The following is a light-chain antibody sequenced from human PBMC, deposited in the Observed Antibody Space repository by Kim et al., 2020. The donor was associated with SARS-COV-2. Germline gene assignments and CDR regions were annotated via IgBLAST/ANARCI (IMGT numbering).Light chain of an antibody. Sequence: GQKVTISCSGSSYNIGNNYVSWYQQLPGTAPKLLIYDNNKRPSGIPDRFSGYKSGTSATLGITGLRTGDEADYYCGTWDSSLSAGVFGGGTKLTVL. CDR3: GTWDSSLSAGV. J-gene: IGLJ2*01. CDR1: SYNIGNNY. V-gene: IGLV1-51*01. CDR2: DNN.